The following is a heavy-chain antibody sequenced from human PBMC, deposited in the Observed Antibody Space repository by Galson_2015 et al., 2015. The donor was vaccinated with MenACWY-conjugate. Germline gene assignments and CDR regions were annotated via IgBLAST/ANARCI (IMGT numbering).Heavy chain of an antibody. Sequence: SLRLSCAASGFTFSSYWMHWVRQAPGKGLVWVSRINIDGSSTSYADSVKGRFTISRDNAKNTLYLQMNSLRAEGTAAYYCANDYDNSGTFDYWGQGTLVTVSS. V-gene: IGHV3-74*01. D-gene: IGHD3-9*01. CDR1: GFTFSSYW. J-gene: IGHJ4*02. CDR3: ANDYDNSGTFDY. CDR2: INIDGSST.